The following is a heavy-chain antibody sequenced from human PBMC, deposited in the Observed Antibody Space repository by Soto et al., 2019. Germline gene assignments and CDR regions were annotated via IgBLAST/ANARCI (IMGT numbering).Heavy chain of an antibody. D-gene: IGHD2-2*01. Sequence: PGGSLRLSCEVSGFTFSSYEMYWVWQAPGKGLEWVAYISSSAETGYYAGSVQGRFTISRDNVKNSLYLQMSSLGAEDTAVYYCAREGFYAMDVWGQGTTVTVSS. CDR3: AREGFYAMDV. J-gene: IGHJ6*02. CDR1: GFTFSSYE. V-gene: IGHV3-48*03. CDR2: ISSSAETG.